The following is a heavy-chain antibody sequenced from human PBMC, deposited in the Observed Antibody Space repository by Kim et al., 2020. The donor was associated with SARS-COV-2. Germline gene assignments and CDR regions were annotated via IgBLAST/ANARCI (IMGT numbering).Heavy chain of an antibody. J-gene: IGHJ3*02. CDR2: IYHSGST. D-gene: IGHD1-26*01. CDR3: ARDVVGHSAFDI. Sequence: SETLSLTCTVSGYSISSGYYWGWIRQPPGKGLEWIGSIYHSGSTYYNPSLKSRVTISVDTSKNQFSLKLSSVTAADTAVYYCARDVVGHSAFDIWGQGTMVTVSS. CDR1: GYSISSGYY. V-gene: IGHV4-38-2*02.